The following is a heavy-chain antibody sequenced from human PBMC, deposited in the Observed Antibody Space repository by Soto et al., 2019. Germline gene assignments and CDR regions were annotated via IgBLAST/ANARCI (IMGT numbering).Heavy chain of an antibody. J-gene: IGHJ6*03. Sequence: SVKVSCKASGGTFSSYTISWVRQAPGQGLEWMGRIIPILGIANYAQKFQGRVTITADKSTSTAYMELSSLRSEDTAVYYCAEKKGKYPGYYYYLYMDVGGKGTTVTVSS. CDR3: AEKKGKYPGYYYYLYMDV. V-gene: IGHV1-69*02. D-gene: IGHD3-10*01. CDR2: IIPILGIA. CDR1: GGTFSSYT.